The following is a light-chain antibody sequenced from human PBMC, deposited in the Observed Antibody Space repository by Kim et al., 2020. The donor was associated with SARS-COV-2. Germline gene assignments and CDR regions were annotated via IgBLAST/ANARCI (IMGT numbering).Light chain of an antibody. Sequence: VTTSCSCSSSDIVGSNYVSWYQQLPGTAPKLLIYGNNQRPSGVPDRFSGSKSGTSASLAISGLRSEDEADYYCGAWDDSLTVPFGGGTQLTVL. CDR3: GAWDDSLTVP. CDR2: GNN. J-gene: IGLJ2*01. V-gene: IGLV1-47*01. CDR1: SSDIVGSNY.